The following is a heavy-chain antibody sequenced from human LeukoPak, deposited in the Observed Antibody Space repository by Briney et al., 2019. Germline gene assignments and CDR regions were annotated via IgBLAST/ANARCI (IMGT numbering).Heavy chain of an antibody. J-gene: IGHJ4*02. CDR2: ISPSGTDI. CDR1: AFTFSDNY. Sequence: GGSLRLSCAVSAFTFSDNYMTWIRHAPGAGLESVSYISPSGTDISYADSVKGRFTITRDNAKNSLFLQMNSLRAEDTAVEYWARGQENYGYTFDYWGQGTLVTVSS. D-gene: IGHD1-7*01. CDR3: ARGQENYGYTFDY. V-gene: IGHV3-11*04.